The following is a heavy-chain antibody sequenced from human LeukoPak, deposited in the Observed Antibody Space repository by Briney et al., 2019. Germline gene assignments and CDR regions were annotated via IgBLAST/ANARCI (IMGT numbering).Heavy chain of an antibody. CDR2: ISGSGGST. CDR3: ARGRNSYSSSPENAFDI. D-gene: IGHD6-13*01. Sequence: GGSLRLSCVASGFTFSSYAMSWVRQAPGKGLEWVSGISGSGGSTYYADSVKGRFTISRDNAKNSLYLQMNSLRAEDTAVYYCARGRNSYSSSPENAFDIWGQGTMVTVSS. CDR1: GFTFSSYA. V-gene: IGHV3-23*01. J-gene: IGHJ3*02.